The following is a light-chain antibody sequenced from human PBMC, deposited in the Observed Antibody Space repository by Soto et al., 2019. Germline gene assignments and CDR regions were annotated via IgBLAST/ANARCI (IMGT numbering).Light chain of an antibody. J-gene: IGKJ3*01. Sequence: DIQMTQSPSSLSASVGDRVTITCRASQSVSNSLNWYQQTSGKPPKLLIYAASSLQSGVPSRFSGSGSGTDFTLTISSLQHDDFAPYYCQQSFYVPYTFGPWTKVDLK. CDR2: AAS. CDR3: QQSFYVPYT. V-gene: IGKV1-39*01. CDR1: QSVSNS.